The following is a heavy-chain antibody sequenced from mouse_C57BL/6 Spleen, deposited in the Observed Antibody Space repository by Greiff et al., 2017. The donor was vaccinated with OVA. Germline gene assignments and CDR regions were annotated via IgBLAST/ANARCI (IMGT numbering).Heavy chain of an antibody. J-gene: IGHJ2*01. CDR1: GFNIKNTY. Sequence: VQLQQSVAELVRPGASVKLSCTASGFNIKNTYMHWVKQRPEQGLEWIGRIDPANGNTKYAPKFQGKATITADTSSNTAYLQLSSLTSEDTAIYYCARSVLYYGSSYPYLDYWGKGTTLTVSS. CDR3: ARSVLYYGSSYPYLDY. V-gene: IGHV14-3*01. D-gene: IGHD1-1*01. CDR2: IDPANGNT.